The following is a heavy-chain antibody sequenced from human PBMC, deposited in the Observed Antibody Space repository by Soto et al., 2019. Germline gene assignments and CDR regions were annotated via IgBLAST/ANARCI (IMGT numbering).Heavy chain of an antibody. CDR1: GYTFTGNY. V-gene: IGHV1-2*04. J-gene: IGHJ5*02. CDR2: IHPHSGAT. CDR3: VREGVGPTYGWFDP. D-gene: IGHD2-8*01. Sequence: QVQLVQSGAEVKKPWASVKVSCEATGYTFTGNYLHWVRQAPGQGLEWMGWIHPHSGATKYAQKFQGWVTMTRDTSISTAYLDLSSLKSNDTAVYYCVREGVGPTYGWFDPWGQGTLVTVSS.